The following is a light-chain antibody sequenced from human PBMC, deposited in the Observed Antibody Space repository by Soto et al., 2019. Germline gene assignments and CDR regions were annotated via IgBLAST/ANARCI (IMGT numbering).Light chain of an antibody. CDR1: ASDIGGHNY. V-gene: IGLV2-14*01. CDR3: SSFTSSSTWV. J-gene: IGLJ3*02. CDR2: EVS. Sequence: QSALSQPASLSGSPGQSITLSCPGTASDIGGHNYVSWYRHHPGKAPKLVIYEVSNRHSGVSNRFSGSKSDNTASLTISGLQAEDEADYYCSSFTSSSTWVFGGGTKVTVL.